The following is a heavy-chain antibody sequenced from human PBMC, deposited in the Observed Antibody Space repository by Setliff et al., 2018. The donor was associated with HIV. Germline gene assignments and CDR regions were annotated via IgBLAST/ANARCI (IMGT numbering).Heavy chain of an antibody. J-gene: IGHJ4*02. V-gene: IGHV3-49*04. Sequence: PGGSLRLSCTASGFTFGDYAMSWVRQAPGKGLEWVGFIRSKAYGGTTQYAASVEGGFTISRDDSKSIAYLQMNSLKTEDTAVYYCTRDKVSPVAFGYWGQGTLVTVSS. CDR1: GFTFGDYA. D-gene: IGHD3-10*01. CDR3: TRDKVSPVAFGY. CDR2: IRSKAYGGTT.